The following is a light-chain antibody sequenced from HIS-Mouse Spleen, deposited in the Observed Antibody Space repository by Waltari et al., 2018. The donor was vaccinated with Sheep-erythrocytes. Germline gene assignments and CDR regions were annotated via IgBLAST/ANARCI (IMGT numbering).Light chain of an antibody. J-gene: IGLJ3*02. CDR2: EVS. CDR1: SSDVGSYNL. Sequence: QSALTQPASVSGSPGQSITISCTGTSSDVGSYNLVSWYQQHPGKAPKLMIYEVSKRPSGVSNRFSGSKSGTTASLTISGLLAEDEADYYCCSYAGSSTPWVFGGGTKLTVL. V-gene: IGLV2-23*02. CDR3: CSYAGSSTPWV.